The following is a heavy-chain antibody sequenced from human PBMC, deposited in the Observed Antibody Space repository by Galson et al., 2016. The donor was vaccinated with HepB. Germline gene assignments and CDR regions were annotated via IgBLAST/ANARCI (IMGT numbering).Heavy chain of an antibody. CDR1: GFTFDDYA. D-gene: IGHD3-3*01. CDR2: ISWNSGSI. V-gene: IGHV3-9*01. J-gene: IGHJ4*02. CDR3: AKDNGVTISRLRGIDY. Sequence: SLRLSCAASGFTFDDYAMHWVRQAPGKGLEWVSTISWNSGSIDYADSVKGRFTISRYNAKNSLYLQMNSLRDEETALYYCAKDNGVTISRLRGIDYWGQGTLVTVSS.